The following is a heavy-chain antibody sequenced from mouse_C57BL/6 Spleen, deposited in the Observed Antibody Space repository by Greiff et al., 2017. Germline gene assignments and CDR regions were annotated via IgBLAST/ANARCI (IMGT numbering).Heavy chain of an antibody. V-gene: IGHV1-82*01. CDR1: GYAFSSSW. CDR2: IYPGDGDT. D-gene: IGHD2-3*01. Sequence: QVQLQQSGPELVKPGASVKISCKASGYAFSSSWMNWVKQRPGKGLEWIGRIYPGDGDTNYNGKFKGKATLTADKSSSTAYMQLSSLTSEDSAVYLCATLDGPRRYWYVDVWGTGTTAAAS. J-gene: IGHJ1*03. CDR3: ATLDGPRRYWYVDV.